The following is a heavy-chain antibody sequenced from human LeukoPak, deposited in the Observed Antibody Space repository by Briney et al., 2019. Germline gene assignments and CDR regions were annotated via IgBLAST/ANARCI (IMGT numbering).Heavy chain of an antibody. D-gene: IGHD2-15*01. CDR1: GGSISSYY. CDR3: ARQAERYCSGGSCLYYYGMDV. V-gene: IGHV4-59*01. Sequence: SVTLSLTCTVSGGSISSYYWSWIRQPPGKGLEWIGCIYYSGSTNYNPSLKSRVTISVDTYKNQFPLKLSSVTAADTAVYYCARQAERYCSGGSCLYYYGMDVWGQGTTVTVSS. CDR2: IYYSGST. J-gene: IGHJ6*02.